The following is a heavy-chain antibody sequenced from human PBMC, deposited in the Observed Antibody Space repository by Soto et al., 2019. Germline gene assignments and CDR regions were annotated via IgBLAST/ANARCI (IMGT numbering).Heavy chain of an antibody. CDR2: ISSDEKIK. CDR3: ASDRFRGTYYLRGVTYFFEE. D-gene: IGHD1-26*01. J-gene: IGHJ4*02. Sequence: GGSLRLACVASGFIFSNFGMHWVRQAPGKGLEWVAVISSDEKIKQYADSVRGRFAISRDNSKNTLYLQMNSLRAEDKAVYYCASDRFRGTYYLRGVTYFFEEWGQGAPVTVSS. V-gene: IGHV3-33*01. CDR1: GFIFSNFG.